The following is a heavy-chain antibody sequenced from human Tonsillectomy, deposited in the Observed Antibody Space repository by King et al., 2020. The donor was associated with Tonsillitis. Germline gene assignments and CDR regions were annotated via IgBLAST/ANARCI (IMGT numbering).Heavy chain of an antibody. J-gene: IGHJ6*03. CDR3: ARAPRKYNWSRGDYYYYYMDV. D-gene: IGHD1-20*01. CDR2: IKQDGSEK. Sequence: VQLVESGGGLVQPGGSLRLSCAASGFTFSSYWISWVRQAPGKGLEWVANIKQDGSEKYYVDSVKGRFTISRYNAKNSLYLQMNSLRAEDTAVYYCARAPRKYNWSRGDYYYYYMDVWGKGTTVTVSS. V-gene: IGHV3-7*03. CDR1: GFTFSSYW.